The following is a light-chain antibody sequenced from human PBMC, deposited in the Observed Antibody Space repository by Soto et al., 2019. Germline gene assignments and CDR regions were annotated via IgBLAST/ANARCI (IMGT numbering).Light chain of an antibody. CDR1: EGIVNY. CDR3: QQLFRYPLA. Sequence: IQLTQSPSSLSASVGDRVTITCRASEGIVNYLAWYQQQPGKAPKLLIYGASTLQSGVPSRFTGSESGTDFTLTISSLQPEDFATYHCQQLFRYPLAFGQGTRLEMK. J-gene: IGKJ5*01. V-gene: IGKV1-9*01. CDR2: GAS.